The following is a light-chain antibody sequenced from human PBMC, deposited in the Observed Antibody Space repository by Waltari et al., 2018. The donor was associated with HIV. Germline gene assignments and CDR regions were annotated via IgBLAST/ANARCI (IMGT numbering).Light chain of an antibody. CDR3: HSRDNNGNQP. V-gene: IGLV3-19*01. J-gene: IGLJ1*01. CDR2: GNN. Sequence: SSELTQDPAVSVALGQTVTITCQGTSLRGYYASWYQKKPGQAPLLVLYGNNNRPPGIPGRFSGSYSEYTASLTITGAQAEDEADYYCHSRDNNGNQPFGPGTKVTVL. CDR1: SLRGYY.